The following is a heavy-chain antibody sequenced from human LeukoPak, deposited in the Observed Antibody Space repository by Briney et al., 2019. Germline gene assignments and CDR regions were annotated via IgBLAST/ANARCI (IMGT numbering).Heavy chain of an antibody. CDR1: GFTFSSYA. CDR2: ISYDGSNQ. D-gene: IGHD1-26*01. V-gene: IGHV3-30-3*01. CDR3: ARDSRSYSTGTEY. Sequence: GGSLRLSCAASGFTFSSYAMHWVRQAPGRGLEWVAVISYDGSNQYYAGSVKGRFTISRDNSRNTLYLQMNSLRPDDTAVYYCARDSRSYSTGTEYWGQGTLVTVSS. J-gene: IGHJ4*02.